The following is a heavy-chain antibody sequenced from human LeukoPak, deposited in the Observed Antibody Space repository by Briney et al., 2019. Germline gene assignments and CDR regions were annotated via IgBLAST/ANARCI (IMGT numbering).Heavy chain of an antibody. CDR3: ARDSDSSGHYYMDYFDY. V-gene: IGHV3-11*06. CDR2: ISSSSHYT. J-gene: IGHJ4*02. CDR1: GFTFSDRY. Sequence: PGGSLRLSCAASGFTFSDRYMGWVRQAPGKGLAWVSYISSSSHYTNYEASVRGRFIISRDNARDSLYLQVNSLRAEDTAVYYCARDSDSSGHYYMDYFDYWGQGALVTVSS. D-gene: IGHD3-22*01.